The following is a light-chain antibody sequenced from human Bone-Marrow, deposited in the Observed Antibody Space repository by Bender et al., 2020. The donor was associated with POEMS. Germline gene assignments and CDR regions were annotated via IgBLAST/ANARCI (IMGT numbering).Light chain of an antibody. CDR1: ASDFAYNY. Sequence: QSALTQPASVSGSLGQSITVSCTGTASDFAYNYISWYQQVPGKAPKLLIFNVSNRPSGVSNRFSGSKSGNTASLTIAGLQAEDEADYYCCSYAGSSTSWVFGGGTKLTVL. V-gene: IGLV2-23*02. CDR3: CSYAGSSTSWV. J-gene: IGLJ3*02. CDR2: NVS.